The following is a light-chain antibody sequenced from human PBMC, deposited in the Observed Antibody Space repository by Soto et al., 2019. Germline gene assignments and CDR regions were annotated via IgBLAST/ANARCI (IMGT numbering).Light chain of an antibody. Sequence: QSALTQPPSASGTPGQRVTISCSGSISNIGGNTVNWYQQLPGTPPKLLMYSTNQRPSGVPDRFSGSKSGTSASLAISGLQSEDEADYFCAAWEDRLNGYVFGTGTKVTV. CDR3: AAWEDRLNGYV. J-gene: IGLJ1*01. V-gene: IGLV1-44*01. CDR1: ISNIGGNT. CDR2: STN.